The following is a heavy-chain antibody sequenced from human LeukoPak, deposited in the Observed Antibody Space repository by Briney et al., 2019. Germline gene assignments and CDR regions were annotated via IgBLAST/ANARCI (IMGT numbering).Heavy chain of an antibody. CDR1: GYTFTSYG. D-gene: IGHD2-15*01. V-gene: IGHV1-18*01. Sequence: ASVKVSCKASGYTFTSYGISWVRQAPGQGLEWMGWISAYNGNTNYAQKLQGRVTMTTDTSTSTAYMELRSLRSDDTAVYYCARQPRYCSGGSCFGLDYWGQGTLVTVSS. CDR3: ARQPRYCSGGSCFGLDY. J-gene: IGHJ4*02. CDR2: ISAYNGNT.